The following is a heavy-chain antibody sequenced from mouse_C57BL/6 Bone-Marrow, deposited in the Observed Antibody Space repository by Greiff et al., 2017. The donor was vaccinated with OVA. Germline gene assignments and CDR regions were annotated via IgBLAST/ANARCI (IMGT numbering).Heavy chain of an antibody. Sequence: EVKLMESGGGLVKPGGSLKLSCAASGFTFSDYGMHWVRQAPEKGLAWVAYISSGSSTIYYADTVKGRFTISRDKAKNTLFLQMTSLRSEDTAMYYCANYYSNYRGQGTLVTVSA. V-gene: IGHV5-17*01. J-gene: IGHJ3*01. D-gene: IGHD2-5*01. CDR3: ANYYSNY. CDR2: ISSGSSTI. CDR1: GFTFSDYG.